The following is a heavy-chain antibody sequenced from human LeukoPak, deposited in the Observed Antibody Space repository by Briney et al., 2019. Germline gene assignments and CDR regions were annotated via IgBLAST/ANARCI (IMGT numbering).Heavy chain of an antibody. CDR3: ARGPWPRTSFDL. J-gene: IGHJ2*01. CDR2: INHSGST. V-gene: IGHV4-34*01. Sequence: SETLSLTCAVHGGSFSGYYWSWIRQPPGKGLEWIGEINHSGSTNYNPSLKSRVTISVDTSKNQFSLKLSSVTAADTAVYYCARGPWPRTSFDLWGRGTLVTVSS. CDR1: GGSFSGYY.